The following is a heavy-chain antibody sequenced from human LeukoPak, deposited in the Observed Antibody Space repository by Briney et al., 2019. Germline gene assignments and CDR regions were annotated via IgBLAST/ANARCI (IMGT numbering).Heavy chain of an antibody. D-gene: IGHD6-13*01. CDR1: GFTFSNYS. CDR2: ISSRSYAI. CDR3: AKYQGIYGRAEYLQH. Sequence: PGGPLRLSCAASGFTFSNYSMDWVRQAPGKGLEWVSYISSRSYAIYYADSVRGRFTISRDNSKNTLYLQMHSLRAEDTAVYYCAKYQGIYGRAEYLQHWGQGTLVTVSS. V-gene: IGHV3-48*01. J-gene: IGHJ1*01.